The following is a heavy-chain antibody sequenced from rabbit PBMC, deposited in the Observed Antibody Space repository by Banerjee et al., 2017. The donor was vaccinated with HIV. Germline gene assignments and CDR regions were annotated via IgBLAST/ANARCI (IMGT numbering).Heavy chain of an antibody. CDR2: IYTTSGST. J-gene: IGHJ4*01. CDR3: ARSYAGYAGYENYFNL. CDR1: GIDFSSYYR. D-gene: IGHD7-1*01. Sequence: QEQLVESGGGLVKPGASLTLTCKASGIDFSSYYRMCWVRQAPGRGLELIACIYTTSGSTWFASWVKGRFPISRSTSLNTVDLQMTSLTAADTATYFCARSYAGYAGYENYFNLWGPGTLVTVS. V-gene: IGHV1S43*01.